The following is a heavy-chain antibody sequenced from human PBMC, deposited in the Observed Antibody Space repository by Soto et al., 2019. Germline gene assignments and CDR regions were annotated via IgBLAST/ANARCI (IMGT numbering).Heavy chain of an antibody. CDR1: GFTFSSYA. Sequence: EVQLLESGGGLVQAGGSLRLSCAASGFTFSSYAMSWVRQAPGKVLEWVSAISGSGGSTYYADSVKGRFTISRDNSKITLYLQMNSLRAEDTAVYYCAKDSGQAYDFWSGYYPAYFDYWGQGTLVTVSS. CDR3: AKDSGQAYDFWSGYYPAYFDY. V-gene: IGHV3-23*01. J-gene: IGHJ4*02. CDR2: ISGSGGST. D-gene: IGHD3-3*01.